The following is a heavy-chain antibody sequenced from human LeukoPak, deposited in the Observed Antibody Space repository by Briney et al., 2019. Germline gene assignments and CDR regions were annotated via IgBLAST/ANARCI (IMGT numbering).Heavy chain of an antibody. CDR1: GHAMTSYY. CDR3: ARRGFGELLLGAFDI. D-gene: IGHD3-10*01. Sequence: SESLCLTCTDSGHAMTSYYWSWMRQPLRKELEWIGCVYTSGSTNYNPSLKSRVAISIDTSKNQFSLKLSSVTAADTAVYYCARRGFGELLLGAFDIWGQGTMVTVSS. V-gene: IGHV4-4*09. CDR2: VYTSGST. J-gene: IGHJ3*02.